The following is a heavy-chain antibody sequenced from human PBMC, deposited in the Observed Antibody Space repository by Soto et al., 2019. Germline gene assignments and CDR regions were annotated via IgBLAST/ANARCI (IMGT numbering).Heavy chain of an antibody. D-gene: IGHD3-22*01. Sequence: GGSLRLSCAASGFTFSSYAMSWVRQAPGKGLEWVSAISGSGGSTYYADSVKGRFTISRDNSKNTLYLQMNSLRAEDTAVYYCAKDPGLYDSSGYYSYWGQGTLVTVSS. V-gene: IGHV3-23*01. CDR3: AKDPGLYDSSGYYSY. CDR1: GFTFSSYA. CDR2: ISGSGGST. J-gene: IGHJ4*02.